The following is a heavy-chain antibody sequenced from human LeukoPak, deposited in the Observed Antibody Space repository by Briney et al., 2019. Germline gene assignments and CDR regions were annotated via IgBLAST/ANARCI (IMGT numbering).Heavy chain of an antibody. D-gene: IGHD6-19*01. CDR3: ATGSGWYYFDY. J-gene: IGHJ4*02. V-gene: IGHV1-2*02. CDR2: IKPNSGGT. Sequence: GSAKVSCKASGYTSISYVMTWVRQAPGQGLEWMGWIKPNSGGTNYAQTFQGRVTMTEDTSTDTAYMELSSLRSEDTAVYYCATGSGWYYFDYWGQGTLVTVSS. CDR1: GYTSISYV.